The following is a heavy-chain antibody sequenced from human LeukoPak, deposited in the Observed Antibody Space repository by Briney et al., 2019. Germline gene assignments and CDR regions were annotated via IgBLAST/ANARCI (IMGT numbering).Heavy chain of an antibody. CDR2: IYYSGST. V-gene: IGHV4-39*01. J-gene: IGHJ4*02. CDR3: ARQLTISSSDFDY. CDR1: GFTFSSYSMN. D-gene: IGHD3-9*01. Sequence: GSLRLSCAASGFTFSSYSMNWIRQPPGKGLEWIGSIYYSGSTYYKPSLKSRVTISVDTSKNQFSLKLSSVTAADTAVYYCARQLTISSSDFDYWGQGTLVTISS.